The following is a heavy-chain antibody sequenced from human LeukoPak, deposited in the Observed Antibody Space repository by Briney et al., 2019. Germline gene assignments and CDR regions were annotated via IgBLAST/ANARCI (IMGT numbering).Heavy chain of an antibody. J-gene: IGHJ3*01. Sequence: GGSLRLSCVASGFNVSSTYMNWVRQAPGKGLGWVSLINSGGTTYYPDSVKGRFTIARDNSKNTLFLQMNSLRAEDSGVYYCAREWREARKDAFDFWGQGTMVTVSS. V-gene: IGHV3-66*01. CDR3: AREWREARKDAFDF. CDR2: INSGGTT. D-gene: IGHD1-26*01. CDR1: GFNVSSTY.